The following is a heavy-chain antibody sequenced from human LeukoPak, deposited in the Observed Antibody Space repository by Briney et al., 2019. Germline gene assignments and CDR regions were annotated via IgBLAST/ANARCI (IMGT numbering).Heavy chain of an antibody. CDR3: ARGFIVVVPAATYYYYYGMDV. CDR1: GGTFSSYA. D-gene: IGHD2-2*01. CDR2: IIPIFGTA. Sequence: ASVKVSCKASGGTFSSYAISWVRQAPGQGLEWMGGIIPIFGTANYAQKFQGRVTITADESTSTAYMELSSLRSEDTAVYYCARGFIVVVPAATYYYYYGMDVWGQGTTVTVSS. V-gene: IGHV1-69*13. J-gene: IGHJ6*02.